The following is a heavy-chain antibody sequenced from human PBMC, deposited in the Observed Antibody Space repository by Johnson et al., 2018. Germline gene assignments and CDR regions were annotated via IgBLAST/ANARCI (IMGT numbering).Heavy chain of an antibody. D-gene: IGHD5/OR15-5a*01. V-gene: IGHV4-61*01. Sequence: QVQLQESGPGLVKPSETLSLTCTVSGGSVSSGTYYWSWIRQSPGKGLEWIGYIHHSGSTTYNPSLKRRVTIAVDTSKNQFSLKLRSVTAADTAVYYCARDRGSKSTIGYYGVDVWGQGTTVTVSS. CDR1: GGSVSSGTYY. CDR2: IHHSGST. J-gene: IGHJ6*02. CDR3: ARDRGSKSTIGYYGVDV.